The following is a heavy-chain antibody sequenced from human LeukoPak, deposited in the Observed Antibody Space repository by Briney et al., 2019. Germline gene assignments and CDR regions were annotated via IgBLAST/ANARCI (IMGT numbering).Heavy chain of an antibody. CDR3: ARGGHDFWSGYYTGYYGYYYYGMDV. CDR2: MNPNSGNT. J-gene: IGHJ6*02. V-gene: IGHV1-8*01. D-gene: IGHD3-3*01. CDR1: GYTFTSYD. Sequence: ASVKASCKASGYTFTSYDINWVRQATGQGLEWMGRMNPNSGNTGYAQKFQGRVTMTRNTSISTAYMELSSLRSEDTAVYYCARGGHDFWSGYYTGYYGYYYYGMDVWGQGTTVTVSS.